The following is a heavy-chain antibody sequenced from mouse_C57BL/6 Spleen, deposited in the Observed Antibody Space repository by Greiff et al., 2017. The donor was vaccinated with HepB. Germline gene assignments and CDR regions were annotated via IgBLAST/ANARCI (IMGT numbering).Heavy chain of an antibody. J-gene: IGHJ3*01. D-gene: IGHD2-5*01. CDR3: AREEAYYSNLFAY. CDR2: IYPGDGDT. Sequence: VQLQQSGAELVKPGASVKISCKASGYAFSSYWMNWVKQRPGKGLEWIGQIYPGDGDTNYNGKFKGKATLTADKSSSTAYMQLSSLTSEDSAVYFCAREEAYYSNLFAYWGQGTLVTVSA. CDR1: GYAFSSYW. V-gene: IGHV1-80*01.